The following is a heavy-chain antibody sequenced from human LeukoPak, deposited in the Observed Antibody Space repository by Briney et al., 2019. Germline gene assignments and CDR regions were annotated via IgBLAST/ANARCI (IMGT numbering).Heavy chain of an antibody. J-gene: IGHJ6*04. D-gene: IGHD3-10*02. CDR2: ISGSGGST. V-gene: IGHV3-23*01. Sequence: GGSLRLSCTASGFTFSSYGMSWVRQAPGKGLEWVSAISGSGGSTYYADSVKGRFTISRDNSKNTLYLQMNSLRAEDTAVYYCAELGITMIGGVWGKGTTVTISS. CDR1: GFTFSSYG. CDR3: AELGITMIGGV.